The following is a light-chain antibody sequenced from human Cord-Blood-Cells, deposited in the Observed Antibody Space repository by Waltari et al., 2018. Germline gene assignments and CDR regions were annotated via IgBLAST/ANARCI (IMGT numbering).Light chain of an antibody. Sequence: SYELTQPPSVSVSPGQTARITCSGDALPKQYASLYQQKPGQAPVLVIYKDSERPSGIPERFSGSSSGTTVTLTISGVQAEDEADYYCQSADSSGTYVVFGGGTKLTVL. CDR3: QSADSSGTYVV. CDR1: ALPKQY. CDR2: KDS. J-gene: IGLJ2*01. V-gene: IGLV3-25*03.